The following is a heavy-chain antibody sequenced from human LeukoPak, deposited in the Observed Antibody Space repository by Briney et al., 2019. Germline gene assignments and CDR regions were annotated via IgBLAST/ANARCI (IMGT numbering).Heavy chain of an antibody. J-gene: IGHJ4*02. D-gene: IGHD6-19*01. Sequence: GGSLRLSCAASGFTFSSYAMSWVRQAPGKGLEWVSAISGSGGSTYYADSVKGRFTISRDNSKNTLYLQMNSLRAEDTAVYYCAKGSVAGTGTGIDYWGQGTLVTVSS. CDR3: AKGSVAGTGTGIDY. CDR1: GFTFSSYA. CDR2: ISGSGGST. V-gene: IGHV3-23*01.